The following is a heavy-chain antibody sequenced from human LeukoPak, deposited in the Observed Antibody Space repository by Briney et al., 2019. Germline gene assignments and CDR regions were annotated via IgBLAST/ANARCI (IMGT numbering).Heavy chain of an antibody. V-gene: IGHV4-30-4*01. Sequence: SQTLSLTCTVSGGSISSGDYYWSWIRQPPGKGLEWIGYIYYSGSTYYNPSLKSRVTISVDTSKNQFSLKLSSVTAADTAVYYCARDNYYDSSGYHPWGQGTLVTVSS. CDR2: IYYSGST. CDR1: GGSISSGDYY. CDR3: ARDNYYDSSGYHP. J-gene: IGHJ5*02. D-gene: IGHD3-22*01.